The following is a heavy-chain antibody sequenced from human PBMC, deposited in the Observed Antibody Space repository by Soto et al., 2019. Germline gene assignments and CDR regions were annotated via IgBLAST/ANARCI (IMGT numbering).Heavy chain of an antibody. CDR1: GGSISSYY. CDR2: IYYSGST. Sequence: SEILSLTCTVSGGSISSYYWSWIRQPPGKGLEWIGYIYYSGSTNYNPSLKSRVTISVDTSKNQFSLKLSSVTAADTAVYYCARALQWLPYYYYYYMDVWGKGTTVTVSS. J-gene: IGHJ6*03. V-gene: IGHV4-59*01. D-gene: IGHD6-19*01. CDR3: ARALQWLPYYYYYYMDV.